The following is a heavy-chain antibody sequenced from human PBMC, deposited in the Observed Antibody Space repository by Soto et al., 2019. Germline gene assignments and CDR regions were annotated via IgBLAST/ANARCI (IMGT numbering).Heavy chain of an antibody. V-gene: IGHV4-39*01. CDR3: ATHPPYGPLDH. CDR1: GGSISSSSNH. J-gene: IGHJ4*02. D-gene: IGHD4-17*01. CDR2: IYYSENT. Sequence: QLQLQESGPGLVKPSETLSLACTVSGGSISSSSNHWGWIRQPPGKGLEWIGNIYYSENTYYNPSLKSRVTISVDTSKNQFSLRLTSVTAADTTVYYCATHPPYGPLDHWGQGTLVTVSS.